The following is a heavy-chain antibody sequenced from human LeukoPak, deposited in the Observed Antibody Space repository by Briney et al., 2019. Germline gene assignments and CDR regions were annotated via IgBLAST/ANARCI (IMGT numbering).Heavy chain of an antibody. CDR2: ISGSGGST. Sequence: GGSLRLSCAASGFTFSSYAMSWVRQAPGKGLEWVSAISGSGGSTYYADSVKGRFTISRDNSKNTLYLQMNSLRAEDTAVYYCAKVVTIFGVDITLLDYWGQGTLVTVSS. CDR1: GFTFSSYA. D-gene: IGHD3-3*01. CDR3: AKVVTIFGVDITLLDY. J-gene: IGHJ4*02. V-gene: IGHV3-23*01.